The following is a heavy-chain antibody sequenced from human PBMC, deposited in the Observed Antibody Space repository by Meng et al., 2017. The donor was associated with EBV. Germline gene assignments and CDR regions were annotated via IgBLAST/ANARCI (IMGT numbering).Heavy chain of an antibody. J-gene: IGHJ4*02. CDR1: GLSLSTSGVG. CDR3: AHRRNSGYGWDYFDY. V-gene: IGHV2-5*02. Sequence: HIALKDCVHIVVKPTKTFTMTCTFSGLSLSTSGVGVGWIRQPPGKALEWLELIYWDDDKRYSPSLKSRLTITKDTSKNQVVLTMTNMDPVDTATYYCAHRRNSGYGWDYFDYWGQGTLVTVSS. D-gene: IGHD5-12*01. CDR2: IYWDDDK.